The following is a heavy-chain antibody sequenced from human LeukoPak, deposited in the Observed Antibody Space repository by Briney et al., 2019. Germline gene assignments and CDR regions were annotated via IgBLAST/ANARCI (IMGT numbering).Heavy chain of an antibody. CDR1: GYTFTSYG. J-gene: IGHJ4*02. V-gene: IGHV1-18*04. CDR3: ARGPVGYCSGGSCTRYFDY. D-gene: IGHD2-15*01. Sequence: ASVKVSCKASGYTFTSYGISWVRQAPGQGLEWMGWISAYNGNTNYAQKLQGRVTMTTDTSTSTACMELRSLRSDDTAVYYCARGPVGYCSGGSCTRYFDYWGQGALVTVSS. CDR2: ISAYNGNT.